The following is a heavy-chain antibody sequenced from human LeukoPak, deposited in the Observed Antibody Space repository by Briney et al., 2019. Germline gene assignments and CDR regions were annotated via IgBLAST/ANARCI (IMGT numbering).Heavy chain of an antibody. D-gene: IGHD7-27*01. CDR1: GGSFSGYY. J-gene: IGHJ4*02. CDR2: INHSGST. Sequence: SETLSLTCAVYGGSFSGYYWNWIRQPPGKGLEWIGEINHSGSTSYNPSLKSRVTISVDTSKNQFSLRLSSVTAADTAVFYCARLHWGSGGSGSFDYWGQGTLVTVSS. CDR3: ARLHWGSGGSGSFDY. V-gene: IGHV4-34*01.